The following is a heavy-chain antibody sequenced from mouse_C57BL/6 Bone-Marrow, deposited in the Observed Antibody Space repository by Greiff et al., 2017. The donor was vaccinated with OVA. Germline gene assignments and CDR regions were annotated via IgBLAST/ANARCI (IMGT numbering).Heavy chain of an antibody. CDR3: ARGNYSNAMDY. V-gene: IGHV5-17*01. Sequence: EVQLVESGGGLVKPGGSLKLSCAASGFTFSDYGMHWVRQAPEKGLEWVAYISRGSSTIYYADTVKGRFTISRDNAKNTLFLQMTRLRSEDTAMYYCARGNYSNAMDYWGQGTAVTVSS. D-gene: IGHD2-12*01. CDR1: GFTFSDYG. J-gene: IGHJ4*01. CDR2: ISRGSSTI.